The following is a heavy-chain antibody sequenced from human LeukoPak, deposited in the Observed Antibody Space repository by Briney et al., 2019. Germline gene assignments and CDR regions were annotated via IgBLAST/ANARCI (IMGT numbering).Heavy chain of an antibody. CDR2: ITGDGTTT. CDR3: AKMQGYFDY. V-gene: IGHV3-23*01. J-gene: IGHJ4*02. CDR1: GFTFGRFW. Sequence: GGSLRLSCAASGFTFGRFWMTWVRQAPGKGLQWVSAITGDGTTTYYADSVKGRFTISRDNSKNMLYLQMSSLRAEDTAVYYCAKMQGYFDYWGQGTLVPVSS.